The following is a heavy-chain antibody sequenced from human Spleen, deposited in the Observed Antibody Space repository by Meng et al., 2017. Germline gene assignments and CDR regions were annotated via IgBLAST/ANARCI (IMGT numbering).Heavy chain of an antibody. D-gene: IGHD6-13*01. Sequence: GSLRLSCTVSGGSISISSYYWGWIRQPPGKGLEWIGSIYYSGSTYYNPSLKTRVTISVDTSKNQFSLKLSSVTAADTAAYYCARYKYITSWYSVLTHRVYYFDNWGQGTLVTVSS. CDR1: GGSISISSYY. CDR2: IYYSGST. J-gene: IGHJ4*03. V-gene: IGHV4-39*07. CDR3: ARYKYITSWYSVLTHRVYYFDN.